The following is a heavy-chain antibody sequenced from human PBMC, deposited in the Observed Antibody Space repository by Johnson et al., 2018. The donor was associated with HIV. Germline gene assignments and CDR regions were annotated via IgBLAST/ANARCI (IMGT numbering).Heavy chain of an antibody. CDR3: AREGVAVAGTPDAFDL. Sequence: VHLVESGEGVVQPGRSLRLSCAASGFSVNSNYMSWVRQAPGRGLEWVSVFYSGGSAFYADSVKGRFILSRDNSKNTLFLQMNSLRAEDTAVYYCAREGVAVAGTPDAFDLWGQGTMVIVSS. CDR2: FYSGGSA. V-gene: IGHV3-66*01. D-gene: IGHD6-19*01. CDR1: GFSVNSNY. J-gene: IGHJ3*01.